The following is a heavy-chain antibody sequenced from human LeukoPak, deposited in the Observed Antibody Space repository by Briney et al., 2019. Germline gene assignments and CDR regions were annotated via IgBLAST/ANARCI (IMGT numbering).Heavy chain of an antibody. J-gene: IGHJ4*02. Sequence: GASVKVSCKASGGTFSSYAISWVRQAPGQGLEWMGGIIPIFGTANYAQKFQGRVTITADESTSTAYMELSSLRSEDTAVYYCARGRNYYGSGSIRNWGQGTLVTVSS. CDR2: IIPIFGTA. V-gene: IGHV1-69*13. CDR3: ARGRNYYGSGSIRN. CDR1: GGTFSSYA. D-gene: IGHD3-10*01.